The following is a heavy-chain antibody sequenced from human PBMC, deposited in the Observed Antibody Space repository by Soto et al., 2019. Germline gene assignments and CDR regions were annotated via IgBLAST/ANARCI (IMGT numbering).Heavy chain of an antibody. Sequence: SETLSLTCAVSGDSITSNHWNWIRQPPGRGLEWIGYTYNSGTTKYNPSLKSRVIISVDTSKNQLSLKLSSVTAADTAVYCCARVSMSTVSWGFDPWGQGTLVTVSS. V-gene: IGHV4-59*01. CDR1: GDSITSNH. CDR2: TYNSGTT. J-gene: IGHJ5*02. CDR3: ARVSMSTVSWGFDP. D-gene: IGHD4-4*01.